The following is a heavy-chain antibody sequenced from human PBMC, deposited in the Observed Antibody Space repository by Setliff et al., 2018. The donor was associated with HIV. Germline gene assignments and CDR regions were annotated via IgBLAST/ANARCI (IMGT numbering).Heavy chain of an antibody. CDR3: ASGEDSGTYGEPYDS. CDR2: VYYSGST. J-gene: IGHJ4*02. CDR1: GGSFSGYY. D-gene: IGHD1-26*01. Sequence: PSETLSLTCAVYGGSFSGYYWSWIRQPPGKGLEWIGYVYYSGSTKYNPSLKSRITISIDTSKSQFSLKLSSVTAADTAVYYCASGEDSGTYGEPYDSWGQGALVTVSS. V-gene: IGHV4-59*12.